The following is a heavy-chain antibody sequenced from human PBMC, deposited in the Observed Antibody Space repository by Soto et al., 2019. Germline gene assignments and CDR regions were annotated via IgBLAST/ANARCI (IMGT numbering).Heavy chain of an antibody. Sequence: EVQLLESGGGLVQPGGSLRLSCAASGFTFSSYAMSWVRQAPGKGLEWVSAISGSGGSTYYADSVKGRFTISRDNSKNTLYLQMNSLRAEDTAVYYCAKEGPIDPYAYSSSWYGVDYWGQGTLVTVSS. CDR1: GFTFSSYA. D-gene: IGHD6-13*01. CDR3: AKEGPIDPYAYSSSWYGVDY. J-gene: IGHJ4*02. V-gene: IGHV3-23*01. CDR2: ISGSGGST.